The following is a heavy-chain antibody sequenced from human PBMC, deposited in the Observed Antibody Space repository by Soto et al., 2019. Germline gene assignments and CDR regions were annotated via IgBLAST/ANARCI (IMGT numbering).Heavy chain of an antibody. CDR2: INPNSGGT. CDR3: ARPTSQYCGGDCYSADPREKYYYYGMDV. V-gene: IGHV1-2*04. Sequence: GASVKVSCKASGYTFTGYYMHWVRQAPGQGLEWMGWINPNSGGTNYAQKFQGWVTMTRDTSISTAYMELSRLRSDDTAVYYCARPTSQYCGGDCYSADPREKYYYYGMDVWGQGTTVTVSS. CDR1: GYTFTGYY. D-gene: IGHD2-21*02. J-gene: IGHJ6*02.